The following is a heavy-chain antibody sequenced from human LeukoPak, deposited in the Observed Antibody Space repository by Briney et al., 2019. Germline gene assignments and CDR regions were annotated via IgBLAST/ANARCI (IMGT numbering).Heavy chain of an antibody. CDR2: ISGSGGST. V-gene: IGHV3-23*01. D-gene: IGHD1-1*01. J-gene: IGHJ3*02. CDR3: AKTERRGSAFDI. Sequence: PGGSLRLSCAASGFTFSSYGMSWVRQAPGKGLEWVLAISGSGGSTYYADSVKGRFTISRDNSKNTLYLQMNSLRAEDTAVYYCAKTERRGSAFDIWGQGTMVTVSS. CDR1: GFTFSSYG.